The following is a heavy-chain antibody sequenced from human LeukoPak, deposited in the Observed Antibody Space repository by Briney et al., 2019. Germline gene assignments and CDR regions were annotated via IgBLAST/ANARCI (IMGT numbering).Heavy chain of an antibody. CDR2: ISGSGVST. Sequence: GGSLRLSCAASGFTFSSYAMSWVRQAPGKGLEWVSSISGSGVSTYYADSVKGRFTISRGNSKNTLYLQMNSLRAEDTAVHYCAKKGYCSGGSCYYFDFWGQGTLVTVSS. D-gene: IGHD2-15*01. V-gene: IGHV3-23*01. CDR3: AKKGYCSGGSCYYFDF. CDR1: GFTFSSYA. J-gene: IGHJ4*02.